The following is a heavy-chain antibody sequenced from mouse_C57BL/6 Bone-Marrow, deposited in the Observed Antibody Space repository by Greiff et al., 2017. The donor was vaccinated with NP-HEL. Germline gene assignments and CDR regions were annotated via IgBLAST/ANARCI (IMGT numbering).Heavy chain of an antibody. J-gene: IGHJ3*01. CDR2: IDPSDSYT. D-gene: IGHD2-3*01. CDR1: GYTFTSYW. V-gene: IGHV1-69*01. Sequence: VKLQQPGAELVMPGASVKLSCKASGYTFTSYWMHWVKQRPGQGLEWIGEIDPSDSYTNYNQKFKGKSTLTVDKSSSTAYMQLSSLTSEDSAVYYCARSPLYDGYYVPWFAYWGQGTLVTVSA. CDR3: ARSPLYDGYYVPWFAY.